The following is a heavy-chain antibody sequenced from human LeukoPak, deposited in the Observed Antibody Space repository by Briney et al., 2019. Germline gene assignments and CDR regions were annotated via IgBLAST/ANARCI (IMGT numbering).Heavy chain of an antibody. CDR1: GYTLTELS. V-gene: IGHV1-24*01. CDR2: FDPKDDET. Sequence: ASVKVSCKGSGYTLTELSMHWVRQAPGKRLEWMGGFDPKDDETNYAQKFQSRVTMTEDTSTDTAYMELSRLRSEDTAVYYCATMEGAPFTDDQEFDYWGQGTLVTVSS. J-gene: IGHJ4*02. D-gene: IGHD2-8*02. CDR3: ATMEGAPFTDDQEFDY.